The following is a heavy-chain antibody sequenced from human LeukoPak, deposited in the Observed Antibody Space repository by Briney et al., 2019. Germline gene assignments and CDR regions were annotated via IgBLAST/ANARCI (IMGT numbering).Heavy chain of an antibody. D-gene: IGHD3-16*01. J-gene: IGHJ5*02. V-gene: IGHV4-61*01. CDR3: ARDAPTWGYQYPRGHWFDP. CDR2: IYYSGST. CDR1: GGSVSSGSYY. Sequence: SETLSLTCTVSGGSVSSGSYYWSWIRQPPGKGLEWIGYIYYSGSTNYNPSLKSRVTISVDTSKNQFSLKLSSVTAADTAVYYCARDAPTWGYQYPRGHWFDPWGQGTLATVSS.